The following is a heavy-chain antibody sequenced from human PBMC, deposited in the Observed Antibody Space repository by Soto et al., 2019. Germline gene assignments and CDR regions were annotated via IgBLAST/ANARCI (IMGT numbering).Heavy chain of an antibody. J-gene: IGHJ4*02. V-gene: IGHV3-23*01. CDR3: AKDEGGDGSGPFHY. CDR2: LSGGGTTT. CDR1: GFTFSSYA. Sequence: EVQLLESGGGLGQPGGSLRLSCAASGFTFSSYAMSWVRQAPGKGLEWVSALSGGGTTTSYADSVKGRFTISRDNSKNTLYLQMNSLRAEDTAIYYCAKDEGGDGSGPFHYWGQGTLVTVSS. D-gene: IGHD3-10*01.